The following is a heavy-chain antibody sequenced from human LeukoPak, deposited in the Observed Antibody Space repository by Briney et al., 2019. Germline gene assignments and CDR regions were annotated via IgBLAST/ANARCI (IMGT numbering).Heavy chain of an antibody. CDR3: ASGGSGAFDI. J-gene: IGHJ3*02. CDR1: GYSISSGYY. V-gene: IGHV4-38-2*01. CDR2: IYHSGST. D-gene: IGHD3-10*01. Sequence: SETLSLTCAVSGYSISSGYYWGWIRQPPGKGLEWIGSIYHSGSTYYNPSLKSRVTISVDTSKNQFSLKLSSVTAADTAVYYCASGGSGAFDIWGQGAMVTVSS.